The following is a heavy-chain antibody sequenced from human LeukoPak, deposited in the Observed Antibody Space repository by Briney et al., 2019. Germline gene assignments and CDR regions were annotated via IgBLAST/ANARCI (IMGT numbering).Heavy chain of an antibody. CDR1: GFTFSSYW. J-gene: IGHJ4*02. V-gene: IGHV3-74*01. D-gene: IGHD4-17*01. CDR3: ARDTDTVTTILDY. Sequence: GSXRLXCXASGFTFSSYWMHWVRQAPGKGLVWVSRINSDGSSTSYADSVKGRFTISRDNAKNTLYLQMNSLRAEDTAVYYCARDTDTVTTILDYWGQGTLVTVSS. CDR2: INSDGSST.